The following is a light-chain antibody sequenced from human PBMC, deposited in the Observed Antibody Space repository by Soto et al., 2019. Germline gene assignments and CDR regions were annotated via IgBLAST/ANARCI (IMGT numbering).Light chain of an antibody. V-gene: IGKV1-33*01. Sequence: DIQMTQSPSSLSASVGDRVTITCRASQTILTYLNWYLQKPGKPPQLLIYDASTLESGVPSRFSGTGSGADFSFTINNLQPEDTATYYCQQYEDLPLTFGQGTKVDIK. CDR3: QQYEDLPLT. CDR2: DAS. CDR1: QTILTY. J-gene: IGKJ1*01.